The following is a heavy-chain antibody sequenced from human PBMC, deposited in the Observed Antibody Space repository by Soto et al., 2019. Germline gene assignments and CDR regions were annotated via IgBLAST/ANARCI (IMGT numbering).Heavy chain of an antibody. CDR3: AIGDRSSWIGNH. CDR2: IIPIFDTA. J-gene: IGHJ4*02. Sequence: QVHLVQSGAEVTKAGSSVKVSCKASGGTFSSHAFSWVRQAPGQGLEWVGGIIPIFDTANYAQEFQGRVTISAEESTNAVILELNTLRSDDTAIYFCAIGDRSSWIGNHWGPGTQVTVS. V-gene: IGHV1-69*01. CDR1: GGTFSSHA. D-gene: IGHD6-6*01.